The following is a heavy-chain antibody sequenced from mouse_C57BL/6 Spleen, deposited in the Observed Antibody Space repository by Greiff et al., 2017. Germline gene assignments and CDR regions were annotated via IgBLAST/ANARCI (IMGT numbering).Heavy chain of an antibody. V-gene: IGHV1-54*01. Sequence: QVQLQQSGAELVWPGTSVKVSCKASGYAFTNYLIEWVKQWPGQGLEWIGVINPGSGGTNYNEKFKGKATLTADKSSSTAYMQLSSLTSEDSAVYFCARDVRGYFDYWGQGTTLTVSS. CDR2: INPGSGGT. CDR3: ARDVRGYFDY. J-gene: IGHJ2*01. CDR1: GYAFTNYL. D-gene: IGHD3-3*01.